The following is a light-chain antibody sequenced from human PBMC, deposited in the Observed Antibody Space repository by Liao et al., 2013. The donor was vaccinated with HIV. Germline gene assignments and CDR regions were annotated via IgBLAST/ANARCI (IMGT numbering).Light chain of an antibody. V-gene: IGLV3-21*01. CDR3: QAWDSSTGV. CDR1: NIGSKS. CDR2: YDS. J-gene: IGLJ2*01. Sequence: SYVLTQPPSVSVAPGKTARITCGGNNIGSKSVHWYQQKPGQAPVLVIYYDSDRPSGIPERFSGSNSGNTATLTISGTQPMDEAYYYCQAWDSSTGVFGGGTKLTVL.